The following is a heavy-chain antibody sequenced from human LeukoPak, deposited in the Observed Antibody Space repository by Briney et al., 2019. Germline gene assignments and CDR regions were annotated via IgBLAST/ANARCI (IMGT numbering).Heavy chain of an antibody. J-gene: IGHJ4*02. CDR3: ARSSLPSYYDSSGYYGY. D-gene: IGHD3-22*01. CDR1: GGSISSSSYY. Sequence: SETLSLTCTVSGGSISSSSYYWGWIRQPPGKGLEWIGSIYYSGSTNYNPSLKSRVTISVDTSKNQFSLKLSSVTAADTAVYYCARSSLPSYYDSSGYYGYWGQGTLVTVSS. V-gene: IGHV4-39*07. CDR2: IYYSGST.